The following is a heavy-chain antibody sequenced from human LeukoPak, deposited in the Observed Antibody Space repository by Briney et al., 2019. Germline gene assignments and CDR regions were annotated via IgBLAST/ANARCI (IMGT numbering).Heavy chain of an antibody. V-gene: IGHV3-53*01. Sequence: PGGSLRLSCAASGFTVSSRYMSWVRQAPGKGLEWVSVKGRFTISRDNSKNTLYLQMNSLKAEDTAVYYCARERVYYGGYKTAEYFQRWGQGTLVTVSS. CDR3: ARERVYYGGYKTAEYFQR. J-gene: IGHJ1*01. D-gene: IGHD3-10*01. CDR1: GFTVSSRY.